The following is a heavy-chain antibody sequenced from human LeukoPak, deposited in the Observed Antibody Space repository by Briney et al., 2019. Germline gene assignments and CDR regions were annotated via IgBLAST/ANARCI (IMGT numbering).Heavy chain of an antibody. V-gene: IGHV3-21*01. CDR3: ARAPSITMIVVAPGLYYFDY. D-gene: IGHD3-22*01. CDR1: GFTFSSYS. CDR2: ISSSSSYI. Sequence: GGSLRLSCAASGFTFSSYSMNWVRQAPGKGLEWVSSISSSSSYIYYADSVKGRFTISRDNAKNSLYLQMNSLRAEDTAVYYCARAPSITMIVVAPGLYYFDYWGQGTLVTVSS. J-gene: IGHJ4*02.